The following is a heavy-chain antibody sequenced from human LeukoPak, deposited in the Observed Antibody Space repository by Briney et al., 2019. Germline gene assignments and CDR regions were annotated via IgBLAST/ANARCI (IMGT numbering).Heavy chain of an antibody. D-gene: IGHD2-21*01. CDR2: INPNSGGT. V-gene: IGHV1-2*02. J-gene: IGHJ4*02. CDR1: GYTFTGYY. Sequence: ASVKVSCKASGYTFTGYYMHWVRQAPGQGLEWMGWINPNSGGTNYAQKFQGRVTMTRDTSISTAYMELSRLRSDDTAVYYCARFPQLRWLQLREYYFDYWGQGTLVTVSS. CDR3: ARFPQLRWLQLREYYFDY.